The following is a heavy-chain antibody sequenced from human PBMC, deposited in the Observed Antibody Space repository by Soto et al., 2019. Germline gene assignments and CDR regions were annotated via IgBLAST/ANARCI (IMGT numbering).Heavy chain of an antibody. J-gene: IGHJ4*02. CDR1: GFTYSSYS. D-gene: IGHD3-22*01. CDR3: ARDYYYDRSGYYYVPAGGY. Sequence: PDGSLRFSCAASGFTYSSYSMNWVRQAPGKGLEWVSSISSSSSYIYYADSVKGRFTISRDNTKNSLYLQMNSLRAEDTAVYYCARDYYYDRSGYYYVPAGGYWGQGTLVTGAS. V-gene: IGHV3-21*01. CDR2: ISSSSSYI.